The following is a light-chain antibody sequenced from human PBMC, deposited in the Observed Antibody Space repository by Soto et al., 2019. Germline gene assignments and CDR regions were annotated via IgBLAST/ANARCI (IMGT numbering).Light chain of an antibody. CDR2: AAS. CDR3: QQYDTSPSYT. V-gene: IGKV3-20*01. CDR1: QSVSSSY. Sequence: EIVLTQSPGTLSLSPGERATLSCRASQSVSSSYLAWYQQKPGQAPRLLIYAASSRATGIPDRFSGSGSGTDFTLTISRLEPEDFAVYYCQQYDTSPSYTFGQGTKLEIE. J-gene: IGKJ2*01.